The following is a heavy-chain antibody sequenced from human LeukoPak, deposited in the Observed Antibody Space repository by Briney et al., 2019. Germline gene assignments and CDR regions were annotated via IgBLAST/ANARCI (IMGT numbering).Heavy chain of an antibody. J-gene: IGHJ4*02. CDR1: GFTFNNYW. V-gene: IGHV3-74*01. CDR3: ARSLSGWYN. D-gene: IGHD6-19*01. Sequence: GGSLRLSCAASGFTFNNYWVHWVRQAPGKGLVWVSRINSDGSRTNYADSVKGRFTISRDKAKNTLYMQMISLRAEDTAVYYSARSLSGWYNWGQGTLVTVSS. CDR2: INSDGSRT.